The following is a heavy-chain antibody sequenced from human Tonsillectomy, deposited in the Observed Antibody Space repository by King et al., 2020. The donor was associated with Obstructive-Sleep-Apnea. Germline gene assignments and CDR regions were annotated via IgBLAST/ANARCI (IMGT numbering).Heavy chain of an antibody. J-gene: IGHJ4*02. V-gene: IGHV3-30*18. CDR3: AKGNYYDITYPFDS. CDR1: GFTFSSYG. CDR2: ISYDGSYK. Sequence: VQLVESGGGVVQPGRSLRLSCAASGFTFSSYGMHWVRQAPGKGLEWGTLISYDGSYKYYVDSVKGRFTISRDNSKNTLYLQMNSLRTEDAAVYYCAKGNYYDITYPFDSWGQGTLVTVSS. D-gene: IGHD3-22*01.